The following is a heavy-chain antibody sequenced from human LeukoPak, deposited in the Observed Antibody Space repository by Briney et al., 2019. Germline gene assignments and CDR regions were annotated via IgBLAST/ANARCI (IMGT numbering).Heavy chain of an antibody. J-gene: IGHJ4*02. Sequence: GASVKVSCKASGYTFTDYYMHWVRQAPGQGLEWMGWINPNSGGTNYAQKFQGRVTMTRDTSISTAYMELSRLRSDDTAVYYCARVYSGSYEVSADFDYWGQGTLVTVSS. CDR3: ARVYSGSYEVSADFDY. D-gene: IGHD1-26*01. CDR1: GYTFTDYY. CDR2: INPNSGGT. V-gene: IGHV1-2*02.